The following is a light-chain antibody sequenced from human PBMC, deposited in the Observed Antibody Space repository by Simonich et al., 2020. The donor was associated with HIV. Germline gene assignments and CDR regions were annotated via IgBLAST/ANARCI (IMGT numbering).Light chain of an antibody. J-gene: IGLJ2*01. Sequence: QSALTQPASVSGSPGQSITISCTGTSSDVGGYNYVSWYQQHPGKAPKLMIYDVSNRPSGVSNRFSGSKSGNTASLTISGLQAEDEAHYYCSSYRFSTTLVVFGGGTKLTVL. CDR1: SSDVGGYNY. V-gene: IGLV2-14*03. CDR3: SSYRFSTTLVV. CDR2: DVS.